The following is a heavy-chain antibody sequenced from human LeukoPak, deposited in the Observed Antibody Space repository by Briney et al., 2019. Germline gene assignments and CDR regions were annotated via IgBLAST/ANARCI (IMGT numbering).Heavy chain of an antibody. CDR2: IIPIFGTA. CDR3: ASHQDIVVVPAGQTPVDY. Sequence: ASVNVSCKASGGTFSSYAISWVRQAPGQGLEWMGGIIPIFGTANYAQKFQGRVTITAHESTSTAYMELSSLISEDTAVYYCASHQDIVVVPAGQTPVDYWGQGTLVTVSS. J-gene: IGHJ4*02. D-gene: IGHD2-2*01. CDR1: GGTFSSYA. V-gene: IGHV1-69*01.